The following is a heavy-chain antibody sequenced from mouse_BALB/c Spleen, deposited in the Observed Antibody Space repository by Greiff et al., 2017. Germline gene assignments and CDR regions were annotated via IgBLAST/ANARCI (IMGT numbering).Heavy chain of an antibody. CDR1: GFSLTSYG. D-gene: IGHD2-4*01. Sequence: VQRVESGPGLVAPSQSLSITCTVSGFSLTSYGVHWVRQPPGKGLEWLGVIWAGGSTNYNSALMSRLSISKDNSKSQVFLKMNSLQTDDTAMYYCARAGPYDYPYYYAMDYWGQGTSVTVSS. V-gene: IGHV2-9*02. CDR3: ARAGPYDYPYYYAMDY. J-gene: IGHJ4*01. CDR2: IWAGGST.